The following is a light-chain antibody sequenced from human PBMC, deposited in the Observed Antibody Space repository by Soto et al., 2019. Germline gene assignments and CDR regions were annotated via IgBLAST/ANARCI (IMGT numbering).Light chain of an antibody. CDR2: DAS. V-gene: IGKV1-5*01. J-gene: IGKJ1*01. Sequence: DIRMTQSPSTVPASVGDRFTITCRASQSIRDWLAWYQQKPGKAPKLLIYDASSLQSGVPSRFSGSGSGTDFTLTISSLQPEDFATYYCLQDYNYPWTFGQGTKVDIK. CDR1: QSIRDW. CDR3: LQDYNYPWT.